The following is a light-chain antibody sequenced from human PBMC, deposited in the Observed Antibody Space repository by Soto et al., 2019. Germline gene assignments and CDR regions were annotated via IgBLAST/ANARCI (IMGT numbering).Light chain of an antibody. Sequence: EIVLTQSPGTLSLSPGERATLSCRASQRVSTSYLAWYQQKPGQAPRLVIYGASSRATGIPDRFSGSGSGTDFTLTISRLEPEDFAVYYCQQYGSSPMYTFGQGTKLEIK. CDR2: GAS. CDR1: QRVSTSY. J-gene: IGKJ2*01. CDR3: QQYGSSPMYT. V-gene: IGKV3-20*01.